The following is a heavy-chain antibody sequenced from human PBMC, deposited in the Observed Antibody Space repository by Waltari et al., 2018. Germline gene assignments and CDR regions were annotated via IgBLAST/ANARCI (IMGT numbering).Heavy chain of an antibody. CDR1: GFNFNNYI. CDR2: ISSTNSI. V-gene: IGHV3-21*02. Sequence: EVQLVESGGGLVMPGGSLRLSCAASGFNFNNYIMNWVRQAPGKGLEWVSSISSTNSIYYADSVKGRFTISRDNAKNSLFLQLNSLGAVDTAVYYCAKDGDYWSGFQYYYYMDVWGKGTTVTVSS. J-gene: IGHJ6*03. CDR3: AKDGDYWSGFQYYYYMDV. D-gene: IGHD3-3*01.